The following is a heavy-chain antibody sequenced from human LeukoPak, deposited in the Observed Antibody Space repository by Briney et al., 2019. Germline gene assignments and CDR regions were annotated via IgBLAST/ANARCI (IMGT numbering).Heavy chain of an antibody. J-gene: IGHJ5*02. CDR2: ISAYNGNT. CDR1: GDTFIRYG. CDR3: ARGVYSGYDLKIRNWFDP. V-gene: IGHV1-18*01. D-gene: IGHD5-12*01. Sequence: ASVKVSCKASGDTFIRYGITWVRQAPGQGLEWMGWISAYNGNTNYAQKLQGRVTMTTDTSTSTAYMELRSLRSDDTAVYYCARGVYSGYDLKIRNWFDPWGQGTLVTVSS.